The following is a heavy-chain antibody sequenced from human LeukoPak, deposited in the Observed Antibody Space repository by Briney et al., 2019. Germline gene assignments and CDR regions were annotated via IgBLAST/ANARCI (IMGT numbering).Heavy chain of an antibody. CDR3: ATQRYSSSWYAYFDY. Sequence: ASVKVSCKGSGYTLTELSMHWVRQAPGKGLEWMGGFDPEDGGTIYAQKFQGRVTMTEDTSTDTAYMELSSLRSEDTAVYYCATQRYSSSWYAYFDYWGQGTLVTVSS. CDR2: FDPEDGGT. CDR1: GYTLTELS. D-gene: IGHD6-13*01. V-gene: IGHV1-24*01. J-gene: IGHJ4*02.